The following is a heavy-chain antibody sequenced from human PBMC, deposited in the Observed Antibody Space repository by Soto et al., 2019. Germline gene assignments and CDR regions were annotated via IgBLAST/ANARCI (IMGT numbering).Heavy chain of an antibody. J-gene: IGHJ3*02. Sequence: RGESLKISCKGSGDTFPSYWIAWVRQMSGKGLEWMGIIYPGDSETRYSPSFQGQVTISADKSITTAYLQWSGLKASDTAMYYCARLPYYYDRSGYYTHLVHAFDIWGQGTMLNVSS. D-gene: IGHD3-22*01. CDR3: ARLPYYYDRSGYYTHLVHAFDI. V-gene: IGHV5-51*01. CDR1: GDTFPSYW. CDR2: IYPGDSET.